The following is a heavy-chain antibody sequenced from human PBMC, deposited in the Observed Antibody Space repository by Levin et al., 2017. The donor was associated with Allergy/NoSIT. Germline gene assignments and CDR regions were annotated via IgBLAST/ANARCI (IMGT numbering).Heavy chain of an antibody. V-gene: IGHV3-30-3*01. Sequence: GGSLRLSCAASGFTFSSYAMHWVRQAPGKGLEWVAVISYDGSNKYYADSVKGRFTISRDNSKNTLYLQMNSLRAEDTAVYYCARDLYWAGDPNQRRGVHSRNRGGGMDVWGQGTTVTVSS. CDR3: ARDLYWAGDPNQRRGVHSRNRGGGMDV. J-gene: IGHJ6*02. CDR2: ISYDGSNK. CDR1: GFTFSSYA. D-gene: IGHD1-14*01.